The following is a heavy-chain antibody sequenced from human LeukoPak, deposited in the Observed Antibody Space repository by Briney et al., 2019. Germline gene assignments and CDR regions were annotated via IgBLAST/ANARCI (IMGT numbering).Heavy chain of an antibody. CDR3: TTCTGGSCYSDH. CDR1: GFSFSNAW. V-gene: IGHV3-15*01. Sequence: GGSLRLSCAASGFSFSNAWMSWVRQAPGKGLEWVGRIKSKTTGETTDFAAPVKGRFTISRDDSKNTLYLQMNSLKIDDTAVYYCTTCTGGSCYSDHWGQGNLVTVSS. CDR2: IKSKTTGETT. D-gene: IGHD2-15*01. J-gene: IGHJ4*02.